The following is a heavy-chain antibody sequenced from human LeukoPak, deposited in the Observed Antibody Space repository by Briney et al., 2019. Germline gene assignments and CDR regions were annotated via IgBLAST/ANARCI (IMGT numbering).Heavy chain of an antibody. V-gene: IGHV4-39*01. CDR2: IYYSGRT. J-gene: IGHJ1*01. Sequence: SETPSLTCTIFGDSVSRSDSYWDWIRQPPGKGLEWIGTIYYSGRTYYSPSLKSRVTLSVDMSNNQFSLTLSSVTAADTALYFCARRRYYDSSGYLEWGQGTLVTVSS. CDR3: ARRRYYDSSGYLE. CDR1: GDSVSRSDSY. D-gene: IGHD3-22*01.